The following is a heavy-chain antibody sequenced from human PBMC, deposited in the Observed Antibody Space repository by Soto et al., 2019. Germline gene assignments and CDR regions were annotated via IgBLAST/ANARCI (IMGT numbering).Heavy chain of an antibody. Sequence: QVQLVQSGAEVKKPGASVKVSCKASGYTFTGYYMHWVRQAPGQGLEWMGWINPNSGGTNYAQKFKGWVTMTRDTSISTAYMELSRLRSDDTAVYYCARGGRDGYNPRRMDVWGQGTTVTVSS. CDR3: ARGGRDGYNPRRMDV. D-gene: IGHD5-12*01. J-gene: IGHJ6*02. CDR1: GYTFTGYY. CDR2: INPNSGGT. V-gene: IGHV1-2*04.